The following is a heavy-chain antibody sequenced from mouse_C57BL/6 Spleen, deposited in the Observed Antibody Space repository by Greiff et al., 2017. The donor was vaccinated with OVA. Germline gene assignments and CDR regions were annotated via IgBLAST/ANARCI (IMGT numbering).Heavy chain of an antibody. J-gene: IGHJ2*01. CDR1: GFTFSSYG. Sequence: EVQRVESGGDLVKPGGSLKLSCAASGFTFSSYGMSWVRQTPDKRLEWVATISSGGSYTYYPDSVKGRFTISRDNAKNTLYLQMSSLKSEDTAMYYCTKHHYGGYPFDYWGQATTLTVSS. V-gene: IGHV5-6*01. D-gene: IGHD1-1*02. CDR2: ISSGGSYT. CDR3: TKHHYGGYPFDY.